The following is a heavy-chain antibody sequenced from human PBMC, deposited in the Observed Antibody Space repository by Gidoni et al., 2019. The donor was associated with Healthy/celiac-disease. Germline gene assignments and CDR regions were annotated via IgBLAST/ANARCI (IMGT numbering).Heavy chain of an antibody. Sequence: QVQLVESAGGVVQPGRSLRLSCAASGSTSSSYGMHWVRQAPGTGLEWVAVIWYDGSNKYYADSVKGRFTISRDNSKNTLYLQMNSLRAEDTAVYYCARDREYTAMVGDYWGQGTLVTVSS. CDR3: ARDREYTAMVGDY. D-gene: IGHD5-18*01. J-gene: IGHJ4*02. CDR2: IWYDGSNK. CDR1: GSTSSSYG. V-gene: IGHV3-33*01.